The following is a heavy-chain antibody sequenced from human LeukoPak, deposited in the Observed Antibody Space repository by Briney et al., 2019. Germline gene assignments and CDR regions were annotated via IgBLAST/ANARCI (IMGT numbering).Heavy chain of an antibody. CDR3: ARGYYYGSETYWHTNWFDP. CDR2: IIPMFGTA. CDR1: GGTFSNYV. J-gene: IGHJ5*02. D-gene: IGHD3-10*01. Sequence: SVKVSCKASGGTFSNYVISWVRQAPGQGPEWMGGIIPMFGTANYAQKFQGRVTITTDESTSTGYMEMSSLRSEDTAVYYCARGYYYGSETYWHTNWFDPWGQGTPVTVSS. V-gene: IGHV1-69*05.